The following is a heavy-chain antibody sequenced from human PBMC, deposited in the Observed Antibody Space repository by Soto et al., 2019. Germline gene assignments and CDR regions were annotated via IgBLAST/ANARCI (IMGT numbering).Heavy chain of an antibody. V-gene: IGHV3-23*01. Sequence: VHLLESGGGLVQPGESLRLSCAASRFTFSTYAMNWVRQAPGKGLEWVSGISESGDSTYYADSVKGRFTIFRDNSKNTLYLEMNSLRAEDTAIYYCAKDPRSWAHYEPKDYWGQGTLVTVSS. CDR2: ISESGDST. CDR1: RFTFSTYA. D-gene: IGHD3-22*01. J-gene: IGHJ4*02. CDR3: AKDPRSWAHYEPKDY.